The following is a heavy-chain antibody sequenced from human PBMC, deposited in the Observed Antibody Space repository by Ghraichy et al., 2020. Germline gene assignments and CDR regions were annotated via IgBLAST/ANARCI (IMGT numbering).Heavy chain of an antibody. CDR1: GFTFSSYA. CDR3: AKELGDYCNGLGGN. J-gene: IGHJ4*02. Sequence: GGSLRLSCAASGFTFSSYAMTWVRQAPGKGLEWVSAISGRSDRAFYADSVKGRFTISRDNSKNTLYLQIASLRADDTAIYYWAKELGDYCNGLGGNWGQGTLVTVSS. V-gene: IGHV3-23*01. D-gene: IGHD2/OR15-2a*01. CDR2: ISGRSDRA.